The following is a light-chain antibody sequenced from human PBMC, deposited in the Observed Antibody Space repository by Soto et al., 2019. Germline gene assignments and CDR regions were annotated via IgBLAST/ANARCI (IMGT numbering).Light chain of an antibody. CDR1: QYINTR. V-gene: IGKV3-20*01. J-gene: IGKJ1*01. Sequence: EIVLTQSPATLSSFPGDRVTLSCRASQYINTRLAWYQHRPGQAPRLLIYQTSIRAAGIPARFSGSGSGTDFTLTISRLEPEDFAVYYCQRYGSSPSWTFGQGTKV. CDR2: QTS. CDR3: QRYGSSPSWT.